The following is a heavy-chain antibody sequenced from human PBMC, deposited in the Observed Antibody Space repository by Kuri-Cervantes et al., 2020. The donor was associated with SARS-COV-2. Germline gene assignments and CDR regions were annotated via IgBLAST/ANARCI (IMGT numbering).Heavy chain of an antibody. CDR2: INANGATV. D-gene: IGHD6-19*01. V-gene: IGHV3-11*01. J-gene: IGHJ2*01. CDR1: GFTFSDYC. Sequence: GESLKISCAASGFTFSDYCMNWVRQAPGKGLEWISYINANGATVYYADSVEGRFTISRDNAQSSLYLQMNSLRAEDTALYYCAKPKCSGWACSYWYFDLWGRGTLVTVSS. CDR3: AKPKCSGWACSYWYFDL.